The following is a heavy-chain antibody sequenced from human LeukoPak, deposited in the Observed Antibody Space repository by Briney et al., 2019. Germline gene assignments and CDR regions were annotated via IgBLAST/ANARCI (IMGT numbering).Heavy chain of an antibody. CDR3: AKDLGITMIRGAMEFDP. CDR2: IRYDGSNE. Sequence: PGGSLRLSCAASGFILNNYGMHWVRQVPGKGLAWVAYIRYDGSNEYNRDSVKGRLTISRDNSKNMVYLQMNSLRADDTAVYYCAKDLGITMIRGAMEFDPWAQGTLVTVSS. V-gene: IGHV3-30*02. J-gene: IGHJ5*02. CDR1: GFILNNYG. D-gene: IGHD3-10*01.